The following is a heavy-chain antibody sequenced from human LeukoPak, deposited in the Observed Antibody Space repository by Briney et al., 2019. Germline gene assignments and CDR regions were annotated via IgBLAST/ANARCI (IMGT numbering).Heavy chain of an antibody. CDR1: GGSISSGGYY. Sequence: SQTLSLTCTVSGGSISSGGYYWSWIRQPPGKGLEWIGYIYHSGSTYYNPSLKSRVTISVDRSKNQFSLKLSSVTAADTAVYYCARVDREYQLLYFDYWGQGTLVTVSS. CDR3: ARVDREYQLLYFDY. CDR2: IYHSGST. D-gene: IGHD2-2*01. V-gene: IGHV4-30-2*01. J-gene: IGHJ4*02.